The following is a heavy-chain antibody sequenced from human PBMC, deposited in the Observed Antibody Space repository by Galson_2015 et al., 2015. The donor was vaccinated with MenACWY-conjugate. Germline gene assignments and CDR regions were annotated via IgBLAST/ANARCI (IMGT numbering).Heavy chain of an antibody. CDR3: ARDHGLRCFDA. V-gene: IGHV3-53*01. Sequence: SLRLSCAASGFTVSSDYMSWVRQAPGKGLEWVSVIYSGGSTYYAESVKCRFSISRANSKNKLYLQMNSLRAEEESVYYCARDHGLRCFDAWGQGTLVTVSS. J-gene: IGHJ5*02. D-gene: IGHD4-17*01. CDR2: IYSGGST. CDR1: GFTVSSDY.